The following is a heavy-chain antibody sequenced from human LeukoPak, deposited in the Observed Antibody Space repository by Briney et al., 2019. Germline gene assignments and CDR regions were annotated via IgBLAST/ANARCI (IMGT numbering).Heavy chain of an antibody. J-gene: IGHJ3*02. CDR3: ARCRSSGWYDAFDI. CDR2: IYYSGST. CDR1: GRSISSYY. D-gene: IGHD6-19*01. V-gene: IGHV4-59*01. Sequence: KPSETLSLTCTVSGRSISSYYWSWIRQPPGKGLEWIGYIYYSGSTNYNPSLKSRVTISVDTSKNQFSLKLSSVTAADTAVYYCARCRSSGWYDAFDIWGQGTMVTVSS.